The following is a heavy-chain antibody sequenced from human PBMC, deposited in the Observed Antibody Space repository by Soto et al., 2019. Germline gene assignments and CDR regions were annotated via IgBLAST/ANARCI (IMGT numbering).Heavy chain of an antibody. Sequence: ASVKVSCKASGYTFTSYGISWVRQAPGQGLEWMGWISAYNGNTNYAQKLQGRVTMITDTSTSTAYMELRSLRSDDTAVYYCASGYCSSTSCYVSDYWGQGTLVTVSS. D-gene: IGHD2-2*01. J-gene: IGHJ4*02. V-gene: IGHV1-18*01. CDR1: GYTFTSYG. CDR3: ASGYCSSTSCYVSDY. CDR2: ISAYNGNT.